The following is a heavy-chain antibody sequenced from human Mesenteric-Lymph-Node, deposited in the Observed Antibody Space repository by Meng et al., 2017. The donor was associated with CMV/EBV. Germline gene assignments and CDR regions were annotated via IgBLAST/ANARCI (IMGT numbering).Heavy chain of an antibody. CDR2: INHSGST. V-gene: IGHV4-34*01. J-gene: IGHJ4*02. CDR1: GGSFSCYY. Sequence: LSLPFAVSGGSFSCYYLSWLRQPPGKGLEWIGEINHSGSTNYNPSLKSRVTISVDTSKNQFSLKLSSVTAADTAVYYCARGGRSKLDWGQGTLVTVSS. D-gene: IGHD2-2*01. CDR3: ARGGRSKLD.